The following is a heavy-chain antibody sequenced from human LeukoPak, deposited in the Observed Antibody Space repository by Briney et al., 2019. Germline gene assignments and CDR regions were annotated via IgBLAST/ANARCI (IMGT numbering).Heavy chain of an antibody. J-gene: IGHJ4*02. V-gene: IGHV3-21*01. Sequence: GGSLRLSCAASGFTFSSYSMNWVRQAPGKGLEWVSSISSSSSYIYYADSVKGRFTISRDNAKNSLYLQMNSLRAEDTAVYYCARDLAAYGDYMDYWGQGTLVTVSS. D-gene: IGHD4-17*01. CDR3: ARDLAAYGDYMDY. CDR1: GFTFSSYS. CDR2: ISSSSSYI.